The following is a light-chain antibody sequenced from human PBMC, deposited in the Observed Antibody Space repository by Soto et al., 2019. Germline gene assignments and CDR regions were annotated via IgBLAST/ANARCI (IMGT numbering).Light chain of an antibody. CDR2: EVS. J-gene: IGLJ2*01. CDR3: SSYTSSSPLVV. CDR1: SSDDGGYNY. Sequence: QSVLTQPASVSGSPGQSITISCTGTSSDDGGYNYVSWYQQHPGKAPKLMIYEVSNRPSGVSNRFSGSKSGNTASLSISGLQAEDEADYYCSSYTSSSPLVVFGGGTKLTVL. V-gene: IGLV2-14*01.